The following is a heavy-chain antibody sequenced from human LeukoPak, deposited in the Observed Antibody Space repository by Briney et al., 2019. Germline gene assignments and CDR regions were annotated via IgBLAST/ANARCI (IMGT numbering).Heavy chain of an antibody. CDR1: GFTFRSYW. D-gene: IGHD5-12*01. J-gene: IGHJ6*02. CDR2: IKQDGSEK. Sequence: GGSLRLSCAASGFTFRSYWMSWVRQAPGKGLEWVANIKQDGSEKYYVDSVKGRFTISRDNAKNSLYLQMNSPSAEDTAVYYCVRDNVEILATAVAATGHYYYYYGMDVWGQGTTVTVSS. CDR3: VRDNVEILATAVAATGHYYYYYGMDV. V-gene: IGHV3-7*04.